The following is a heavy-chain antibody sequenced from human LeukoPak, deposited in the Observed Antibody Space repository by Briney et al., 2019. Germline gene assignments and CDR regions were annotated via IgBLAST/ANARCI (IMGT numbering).Heavy chain of an antibody. CDR2: ISYDGSNK. D-gene: IGHD2-2*01. V-gene: IGHV3-30-3*01. CDR1: GFTFSSYA. J-gene: IGHJ3*02. Sequence: GGSLRLSCAASGFTFSSYAMHWVRQAPGKGLEWVAVISYDGSNKYYADSVKGRFTISRDNSKNTLYLQMNSLRAEDTAVYYCARGGYCSSTSCSGGAFDIWGQGTMVTVSS. CDR3: ARGGYCSSTSCSGGAFDI.